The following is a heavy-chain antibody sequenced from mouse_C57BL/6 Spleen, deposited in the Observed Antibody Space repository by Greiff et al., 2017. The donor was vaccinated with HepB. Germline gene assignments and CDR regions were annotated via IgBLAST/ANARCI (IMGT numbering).Heavy chain of an antibody. J-gene: IGHJ3*01. CDR2: ISDGGSYT. CDR3: ASDRATVSRFAY. CDR1: GFTFSSHA. D-gene: IGHD1-1*01. Sequence: VQLKESGGGLVKPGGSLKLSCAASGFTFSSHAMSWVRQTPEKRLEWVATISDGGSYTYYPDNVKGRFTISRDNAKNNLYLQMSHLKSEDKAMDYCASDRATVSRFAYWGQGALVTVSA. V-gene: IGHV5-4*01.